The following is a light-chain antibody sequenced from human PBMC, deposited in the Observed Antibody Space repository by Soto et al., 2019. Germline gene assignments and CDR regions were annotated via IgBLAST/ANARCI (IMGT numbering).Light chain of an antibody. V-gene: IGKV3-20*01. J-gene: IGKJ2*01. CDR3: QQQGT. CDR1: RSLSSSY. CDR2: AAS. Sequence: EIVLTQSPGTLYLSPGERATLSCRASRSLSSSYVVWYQQKPGQAPRLLIYAASRRVTGIPDRFSGSGSAMDYTVTVSRVEPEDCTVYFCQQQGTFGQGTKLEIK.